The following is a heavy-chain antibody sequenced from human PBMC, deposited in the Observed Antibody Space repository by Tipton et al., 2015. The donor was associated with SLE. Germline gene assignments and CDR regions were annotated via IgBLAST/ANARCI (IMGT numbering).Heavy chain of an antibody. J-gene: IGHJ4*02. V-gene: IGHV4-34*01. D-gene: IGHD4-11*01. CDR1: GGSFSGYY. Sequence: TLSLTCAVYGGSFSGYYWSWIRQPPGKGLEWIGEINHSGSTNYNPSLKSQVTISVDTSKNQFSLKLSSVTAADTAVYYCACKSPHNYALDYWGQGTLVTVSS. CDR3: ACKSPHNYALDY. CDR2: INHSGST.